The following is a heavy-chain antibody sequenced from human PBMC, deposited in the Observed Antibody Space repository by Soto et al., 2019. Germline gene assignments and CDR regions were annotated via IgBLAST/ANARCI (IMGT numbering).Heavy chain of an antibody. Sequence: GASVKVSCKVSGYSLSDLSIHWVRQAPGKGLEWMGGLDAEDGETIYAQKFQGRGTMTEDTSTDTAYMELSSLTSEDTAMYYCATLPRTIERTPAAIWSFDSWGQGTLVTVSS. D-gene: IGHD2-2*01. V-gene: IGHV1-24*01. CDR2: LDAEDGET. CDR3: ATLPRTIERTPAAIWSFDS. CDR1: GYSLSDLS. J-gene: IGHJ4*02.